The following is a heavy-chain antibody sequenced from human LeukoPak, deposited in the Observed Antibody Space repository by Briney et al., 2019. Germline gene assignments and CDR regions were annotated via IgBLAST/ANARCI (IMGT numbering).Heavy chain of an antibody. D-gene: IGHD3-3*01. Sequence: SQTLSLTCAISGDSVSSNSAAWNWIRQSPSRGLEWLGRTYYRSKWYNDYAVSVKSRITINPDTSKNQFSLQLNSVTPEDTAVYYCARGTTTHYDFWSGYYGAEYFQHWGQGTLVTVSS. V-gene: IGHV6-1*01. CDR1: GDSVSSNSAA. J-gene: IGHJ1*01. CDR2: TYYRSKWYN. CDR3: ARGTTTHYDFWSGYYGAEYFQH.